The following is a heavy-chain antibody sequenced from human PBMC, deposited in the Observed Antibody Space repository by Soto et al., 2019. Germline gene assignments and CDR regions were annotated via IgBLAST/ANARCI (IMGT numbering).Heavy chain of an antibody. Sequence: QVQLVESGGGVVQPGRSLRLSCAASGFTFSSYGMHWVRQAPGKGLEWVAVIWYDGSNKYYADSVKGRFTISRDNSKNTLYLQMNSLRAEDKAVYYCARGHTAMVHYYYYGMDVWGQGTTVTVSS. CDR3: ARGHTAMVHYYYYGMDV. J-gene: IGHJ6*02. CDR1: GFTFSSYG. V-gene: IGHV3-33*01. CDR2: IWYDGSNK. D-gene: IGHD5-18*01.